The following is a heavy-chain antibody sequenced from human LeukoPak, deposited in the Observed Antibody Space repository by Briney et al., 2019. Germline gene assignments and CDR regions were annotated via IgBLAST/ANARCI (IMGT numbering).Heavy chain of an antibody. CDR2: IYYSGST. CDR3: ARRDPLQLWSTNLDY. V-gene: IGHV4-59*12. Sequence: SETLSLTCTVSGGSISSYYWSWIRQPPGKGLEWIGCIYYSGSTNYNPSLKSRVTISVDTSRNQFSLKLSSVTAADTAVYYCARRDPLQLWSTNLDYWGQGTLVTVSS. CDR1: GGSISSYY. J-gene: IGHJ4*02. D-gene: IGHD5-18*01.